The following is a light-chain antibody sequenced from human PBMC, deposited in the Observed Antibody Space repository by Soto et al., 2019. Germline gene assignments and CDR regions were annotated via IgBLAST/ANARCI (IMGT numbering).Light chain of an antibody. CDR1: QTISSTF. Sequence: EIVLTQSPGTLSLSPGERATLLCRASQTISSTFLAWYQQKPGQAPRLLIYGASSRATGIPDRFSGSGSGTDFTLTISRLDPEDFAGYYCQQFGSSPTFGGGTKVEIK. CDR3: QQFGSSPT. CDR2: GAS. V-gene: IGKV3-20*01. J-gene: IGKJ4*01.